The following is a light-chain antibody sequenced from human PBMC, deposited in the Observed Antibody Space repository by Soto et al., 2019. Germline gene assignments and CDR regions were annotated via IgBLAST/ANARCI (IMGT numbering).Light chain of an antibody. V-gene: IGLV1-44*01. CDR1: SSNIGSNN. CDR3: AAWDDSLICGV. Sequence: QSVLTQPPSASGTPGQRVTISCSGSSSNIGSNNVNWYQQLPGTAPKLLIYSNNQRPSGVPDRFSGSKAGTSASLAISGLHSEDEADYYCAAWDDSLICGVFGTGTKLTVL. J-gene: IGLJ1*01. CDR2: SNN.